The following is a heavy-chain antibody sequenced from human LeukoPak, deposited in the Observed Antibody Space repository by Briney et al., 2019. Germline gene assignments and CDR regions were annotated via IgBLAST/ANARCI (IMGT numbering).Heavy chain of an antibody. J-gene: IGHJ4*02. Sequence: GGSLRLAWAASGFTFSSYAMSWVRQAQGKGLEWVSAISGSGGSTYYADSVKGRFTISRDNSKNTLYLQMNSLRAEDTAVYYCAKDRGKYGDYDYWGQGTLVTVSS. V-gene: IGHV3-23*01. D-gene: IGHD4-17*01. CDR1: GFTFSSYA. CDR3: AKDRGKYGDYDY. CDR2: ISGSGGST.